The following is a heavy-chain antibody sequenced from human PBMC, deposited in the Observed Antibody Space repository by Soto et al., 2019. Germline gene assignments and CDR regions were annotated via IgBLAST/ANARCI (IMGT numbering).Heavy chain of an antibody. Sequence: ASVKVSCKASGYTFTRSGISWVRQAPGQRHEWMGWISTYNGDTNYAQTFQGRVTLSTDTSSSTVPMEVRSLRSDDTAVYYCAREGVAPYYYYGMDVWGQGTPVTVSS. CDR1: GYTFTRSG. CDR2: ISTYNGDT. D-gene: IGHD5-12*01. CDR3: AREGVAPYYYYGMDV. J-gene: IGHJ6*02. V-gene: IGHV1-18*01.